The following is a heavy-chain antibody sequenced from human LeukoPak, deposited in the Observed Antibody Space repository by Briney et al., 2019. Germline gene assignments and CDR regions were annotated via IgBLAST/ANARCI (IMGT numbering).Heavy chain of an antibody. CDR3: ARAGRISWFDP. D-gene: IGHD3-3*02. J-gene: IGHJ5*02. CDR2: IIPIFGTA. CDR1: GGTFSIYA. Sequence: ASVTVSFTGSGGTFSIYAISWVRQAPGQGLEWMGGIIPIFGTANYAQKFQGRVTITTDESTSTAYMELSSLRSEDTAVYYCARAGRISWFDPWGQGTLVTVSS. V-gene: IGHV1-69*05.